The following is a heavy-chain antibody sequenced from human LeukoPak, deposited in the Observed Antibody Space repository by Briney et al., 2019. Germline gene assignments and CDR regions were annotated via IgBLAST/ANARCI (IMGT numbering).Heavy chain of an antibody. D-gene: IGHD6-13*01. J-gene: IGHJ3*02. Sequence: GGSLRLSCAASGFTFSSYGMHWVRQAPGKGLEWVAVISYDGSNKYYADSVKGRFTISRDNSKNSLYLQMNSLRAEDTAVYYCATGIAAEAFDIWGQGTMVTVSS. CDR3: ATGIAAEAFDI. V-gene: IGHV3-30*03. CDR2: ISYDGSNK. CDR1: GFTFSSYG.